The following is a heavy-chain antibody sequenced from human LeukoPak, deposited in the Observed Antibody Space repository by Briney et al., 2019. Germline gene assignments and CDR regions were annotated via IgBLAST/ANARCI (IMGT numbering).Heavy chain of an antibody. CDR3: ARGTLAASSGSYRGRGWFDP. Sequence: ASVKASCKASGYTFTSYGISWVRQAPGQGLEWMGWISAYNGNTNYAQKLQGRVTMTTDTSTSTAYMELRSLRSDDTAVYYCARGTLAASSGSYRGRGWFDPWGQGTLVTVSS. J-gene: IGHJ5*02. V-gene: IGHV1-18*01. CDR1: GYTFTSYG. D-gene: IGHD1-26*01. CDR2: ISAYNGNT.